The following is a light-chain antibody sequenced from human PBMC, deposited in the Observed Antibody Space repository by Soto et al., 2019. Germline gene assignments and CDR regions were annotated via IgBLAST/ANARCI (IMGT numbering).Light chain of an antibody. J-gene: IGLJ1*01. CDR3: SSHGGNSPYV. CDR1: SSDVGAYNY. V-gene: IGLV2-11*01. CDR2: DVS. Sequence: QSALTQPRSVSGSPGQSVTISCTGTSSDVGAYNYVSWYQQHPGKVPKLMIYDVSRRPSGVPDRFSGSKSGNTASLTVSGLQAEDEADYYCSSHGGNSPYVFGTGTKVTVL.